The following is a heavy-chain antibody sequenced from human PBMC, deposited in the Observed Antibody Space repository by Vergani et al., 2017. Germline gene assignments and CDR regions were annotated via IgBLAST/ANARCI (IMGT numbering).Heavy chain of an antibody. V-gene: IGHV1-69-2*01. CDR1: GYTFTDHY. CDR2: VDPEDGGT. J-gene: IGHJ6*02. Sequence: EVQLVQSGAEVKKPGATMKISCKVSGYTFTDHYMHWVKQAPGKGLEWMGLVDPEDGGTIYAEKFKGRVTIAADTSTDTAHLELSSLRSEDTAVYYCATPQTVTTGGMEVWGQGP. D-gene: IGHD4-17*01. CDR3: ATPQTVTTGGMEV.